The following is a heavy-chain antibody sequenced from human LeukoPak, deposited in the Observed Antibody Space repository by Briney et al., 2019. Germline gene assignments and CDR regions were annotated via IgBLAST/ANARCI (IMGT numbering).Heavy chain of an antibody. CDR2: INHSGST. V-gene: IGHV4-34*01. CDR1: GGSFSGYY. J-gene: IGHJ5*02. CDR3: ARARNSLWFGELSAWFDP. Sequence: SETLSPTCAVYGGSFSGYYWSWIRQPPGKGLEWIGEINHSGSTNYNPSLKSRVTISVDTSKNQFSLKLSSVTAADTAVYYCARARNSLWFGELSAWFDPWGQGTLVTVSS. D-gene: IGHD3-10*01.